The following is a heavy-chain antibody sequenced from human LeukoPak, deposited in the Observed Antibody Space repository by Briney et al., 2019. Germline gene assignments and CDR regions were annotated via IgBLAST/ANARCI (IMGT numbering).Heavy chain of an antibody. CDR2: TSYDGSNK. Sequence: AGGSLRLSCAASGFTFSSYGMHWVRQAPGKGLEWVAVTSYDGSNKYYADSVKGRFTISRDNSKNTLYLQMNSLRAEDTAVYYCAKPQPPVTTAQLVVYYYYGMDVWGQGTTVTVSS. CDR3: AKPQPPVTTAQLVVYYYYGMDV. D-gene: IGHD4-17*01. CDR1: GFTFSSYG. V-gene: IGHV3-30*18. J-gene: IGHJ6*02.